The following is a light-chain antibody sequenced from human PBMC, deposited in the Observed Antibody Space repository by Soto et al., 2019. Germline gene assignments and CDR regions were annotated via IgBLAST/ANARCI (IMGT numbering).Light chain of an antibody. CDR1: QSLSSY. CDR3: QQRSNSPPA. V-gene: IGKV3-11*01. CDR2: DAS. J-gene: IGKJ4*01. Sequence: EIVLTQSPATLSLSPGERATLSCRASQSLSSYLAWYQQKPGQAPRLLIYDASNRATGIPARFSGSGSGTDFTLTISSLEPEDFAVYYCQQRSNSPPAFGGGTKVEIK.